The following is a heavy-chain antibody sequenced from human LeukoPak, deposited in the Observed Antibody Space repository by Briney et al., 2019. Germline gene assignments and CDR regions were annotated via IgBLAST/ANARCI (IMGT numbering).Heavy chain of an antibody. CDR1: GFTFSSYA. Sequence: GGSLRLSCAASGFTFSSYAMSWVRQAPGKGLEWVSAISGSGGSTYYADSVKGRFTISRDNSKNTLYLQLNSLRAEDTAKYHCVKDLGYYNSRSYSNHWGQGALVTVSS. V-gene: IGHV3-23*01. D-gene: IGHD3-22*01. CDR3: VKDLGYYNSRSYSNH. J-gene: IGHJ5*02. CDR2: ISGSGGST.